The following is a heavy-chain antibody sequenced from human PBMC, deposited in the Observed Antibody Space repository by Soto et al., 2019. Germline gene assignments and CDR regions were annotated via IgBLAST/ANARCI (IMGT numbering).Heavy chain of an antibody. CDR1: GFPFSSYW. D-gene: IGHD3-10*01. V-gene: IGHV3-7*05. CDR2: IKLDGTET. CDR3: ASYSYVSGRGSYDY. J-gene: IGHJ4*02. Sequence: GGSLRLSCAASGFPFSSYWMSWVRQAPGKGLEWVATIKLDGTETYYLDSVKGRFTISRDNAKTSLYLQMNSLRAEDTAVYYCASYSYVSGRGSYDYWGQGTLVTVSA.